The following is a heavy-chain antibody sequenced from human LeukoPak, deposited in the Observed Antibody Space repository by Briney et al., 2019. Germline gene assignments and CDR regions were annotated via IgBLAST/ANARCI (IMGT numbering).Heavy chain of an antibody. CDR1: VYSFTSYR. CDR3: ARRVDTASHFDY. CDR2: IYTGDYDT. V-gene: IGHV5-51*03. D-gene: IGHD5-18*01. J-gene: IGHJ4*02. Sequence: GGSLRISRKGSVYSFTSYRIGSVPQMPRKRLGWRWIIYTGDYDTRYSPCFQGKVTISADKSISTAYLQWSSLKASDTGMYYCARRVDTASHFDYWGQGTLVTVSS.